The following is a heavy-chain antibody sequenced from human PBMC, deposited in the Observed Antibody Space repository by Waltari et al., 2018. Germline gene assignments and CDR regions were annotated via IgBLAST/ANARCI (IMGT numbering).Heavy chain of an antibody. CDR3: ASDCCGSGYRIHY. D-gene: IGHD3-3*01. Sequence: DVHLVESGGGLVQPRGSLRLSCTVSGFTFGSHCMHWVRHVPGKGVVCILGIDEDGSSAIYADSVKGRFTVSRDNAKNTLYLEMNNLKAEDTAVYYCASDCCGSGYRIHYWGQGTLVNVSS. V-gene: IGHV3-74*01. CDR2: IDEDGSSA. CDR1: GFTFGSHC. J-gene: IGHJ4*02.